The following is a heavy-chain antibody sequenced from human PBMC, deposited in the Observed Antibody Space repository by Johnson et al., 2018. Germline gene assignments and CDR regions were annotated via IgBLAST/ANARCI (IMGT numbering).Heavy chain of an antibody. CDR1: GFTLSDYH. Sequence: QVQLVQSGGALVKPGGSLRLSCEASGFTLSDYHMSWIRQAPGRGPEWVSYISTSGTRIYYADYVKGRFTISRDTSKNSQYLQMDSLRADDTAVHYCARASVSGNSCCYYYMDVWGKGTTVTVSS. J-gene: IGHJ6*03. CDR2: ISTSGTRI. D-gene: IGHD4-23*01. V-gene: IGHV3-11*04. CDR3: ARASVSGNSCCYYYMDV.